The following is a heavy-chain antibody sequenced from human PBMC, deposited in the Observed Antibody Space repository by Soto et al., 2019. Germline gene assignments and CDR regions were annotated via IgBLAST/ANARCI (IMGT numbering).Heavy chain of an antibody. Sequence: PSETLSLTCTVSGGSISSYYWSWIRQPPGKGLEWIGYIYYSGSTYYNPSLKSRVTISVDTSRNQFSLKLSSVTAADTAVYYCARERVYYDFWSGTTYYFDYWGQGTLVTV. CDR3: ARERVYYDFWSGTTYYFDY. V-gene: IGHV4-59*12. J-gene: IGHJ4*02. D-gene: IGHD3-3*01. CDR1: GGSISSYY. CDR2: IYYSGST.